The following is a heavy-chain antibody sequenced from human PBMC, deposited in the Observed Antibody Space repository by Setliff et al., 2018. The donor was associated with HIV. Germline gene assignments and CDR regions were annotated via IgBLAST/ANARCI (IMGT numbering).Heavy chain of an antibody. CDR1: GYSISSGYY. V-gene: IGHV4-38-2*01. D-gene: IGHD3-10*01. CDR2: IFQSGTT. CDR3: SSDRRGAAGSGLGYFYYMDV. Sequence: SETLSLTCDVSGYSISSGYYWGWIRQPPGKGLEWIESIFQSGTTYYNPSLKSRVTISVDTSKNQFSLTLSSVTAADTAVYYCSSDRRGAAGSGLGYFYYMDVWGKGTTVTVSS. J-gene: IGHJ6*03.